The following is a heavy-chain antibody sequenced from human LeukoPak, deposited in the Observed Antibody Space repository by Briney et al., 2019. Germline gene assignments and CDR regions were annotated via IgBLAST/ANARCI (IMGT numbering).Heavy chain of an antibody. D-gene: IGHD1-26*01. Sequence: GGSLRLSCVASGFSFSTYAMSWVRQAPGKGLEWVSSTSDAGTVTYYGDSVKGRFTISRDDSKNTLYLQMNSLRAEDTAVYYCAKDLGRYRNNYFDYWGQGSPVTVSS. CDR3: AKDLGRYRNNYFDY. J-gene: IGHJ4*02. CDR1: GFSFSTYA. CDR2: TSDAGTVT. V-gene: IGHV3-23*01.